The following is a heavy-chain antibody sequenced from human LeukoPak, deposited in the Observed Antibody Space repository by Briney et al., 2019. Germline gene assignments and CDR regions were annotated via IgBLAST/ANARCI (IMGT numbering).Heavy chain of an antibody. Sequence: GGSLRLSCAASGFTFSSYAMSWVRQAPVKGLEWVSAISGSGGSTYYADSVKGRFTISRDNSKNTLYLQMNSLRAEDTAVYYCAKDRECELLWTPDYWGQGTLVTVSS. CDR1: GFTFSSYA. CDR2: ISGSGGST. D-gene: IGHD1-26*01. J-gene: IGHJ4*02. CDR3: AKDRECELLWTPDY. V-gene: IGHV3-23*01.